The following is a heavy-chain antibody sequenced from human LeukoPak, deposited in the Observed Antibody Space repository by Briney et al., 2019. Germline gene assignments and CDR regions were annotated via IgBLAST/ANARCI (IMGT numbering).Heavy chain of an antibody. CDR2: IIPIFGTA. D-gene: IGHD1-26*01. CDR3: ARESGSYGA. Sequence: SVKVSCKASGYTFTGYYMHWVRQAPGQGLEWMGGIIPIFGTANYAQKFQGRVTITADKSTSTAYMELSSLRSEDTAVYYCARESGSYGAWGQGTMVTVSS. J-gene: IGHJ3*01. CDR1: GYTFTGYY. V-gene: IGHV1-69*06.